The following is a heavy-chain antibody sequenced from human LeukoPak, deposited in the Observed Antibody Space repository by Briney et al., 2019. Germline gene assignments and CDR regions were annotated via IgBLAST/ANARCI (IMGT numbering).Heavy chain of an antibody. CDR1: GFTFSSYG. CDR3: ARATGG. V-gene: IGHV3-33*01. D-gene: IGHD3-16*01. Sequence: SCKASGFTFSSYGMHWVRQAPGKGLEWVAVIWYDGSNEYYADSVKGRFTISGDNSKNTLYLQMNSLRAEDTAVYYCARATGGWGQGTLVTVSS. J-gene: IGHJ4*02. CDR2: IWYDGSNE.